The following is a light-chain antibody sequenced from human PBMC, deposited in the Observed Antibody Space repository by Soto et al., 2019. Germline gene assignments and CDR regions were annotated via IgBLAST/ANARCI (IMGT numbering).Light chain of an antibody. CDR1: SSDVGGYNY. CDR2: DVN. CDR3: CSYAGRYSSVV. Sequence: QSVLTQPRSVSGSPGQSVAISCTGTSSDVGGYNYVSWYQHHPGKAPEFLIYDVNKRPSGVPDRFSGSKSGNTASLTISGLQAEDEADYYCCSYAGRYSSVVFGGGTKLTVL. J-gene: IGLJ3*02. V-gene: IGLV2-11*01.